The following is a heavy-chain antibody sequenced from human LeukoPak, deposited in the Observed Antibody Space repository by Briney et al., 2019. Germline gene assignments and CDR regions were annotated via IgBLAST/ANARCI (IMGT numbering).Heavy chain of an antibody. D-gene: IGHD6-13*01. Sequence: RASETLSLTCAVYGGSFSDYYWSWIRQSPGKVLEWIGEINHSGSTYYNPSLKSRVTISLDTSKSQFSLKLTSVTAADTAVYYCARKQGGQLVNTRRWFDPWGQGTLVTVSS. J-gene: IGHJ5*02. CDR1: GGSFSDYY. V-gene: IGHV4-34*01. CDR2: INHSGST. CDR3: ARKQGGQLVNTRRWFDP.